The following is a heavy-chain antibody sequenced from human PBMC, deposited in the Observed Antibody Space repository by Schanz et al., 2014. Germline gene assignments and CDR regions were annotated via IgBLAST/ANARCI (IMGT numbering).Heavy chain of an antibody. V-gene: IGHV3-30*02. Sequence: QVQLVESGGGVVQPGGSLRLSCEASGFTFKNFGMHWVRQTPGKGLEWMAFIWYDGSNKIYADSVKGRFTISRDNSNNTLSLQMSSLRVEATAIYYCAKDSVLVATGHDYFDYWGQGTLVTVSS. CDR2: IWYDGSNK. CDR1: GFTFKNFG. CDR3: AKDSVLVATGHDYFDY. J-gene: IGHJ4*02. D-gene: IGHD2-21*01.